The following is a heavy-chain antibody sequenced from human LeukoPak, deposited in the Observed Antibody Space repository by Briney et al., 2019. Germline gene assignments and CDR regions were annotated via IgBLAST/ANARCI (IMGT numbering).Heavy chain of an antibody. D-gene: IGHD2-8*02. CDR1: GYTFTSYY. Sequence: GASVKVSCKASGYTFTSYYMHWVRQAPGQGLEWMGIINPSGGSTSYAQKFQGRVTMTRDTSTSTVYMELSSLRAEDTAFYYCAKGHINTGDVYYFDHWGRGTQVTVSS. CDR3: AKGHINTGDVYYFDH. CDR2: INPSGGST. V-gene: IGHV1-46*01. J-gene: IGHJ4*02.